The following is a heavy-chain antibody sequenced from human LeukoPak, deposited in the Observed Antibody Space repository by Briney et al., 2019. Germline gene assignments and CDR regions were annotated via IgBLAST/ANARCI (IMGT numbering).Heavy chain of an antibody. CDR1: GYSISSGYY. V-gene: IGHV4-38-2*02. CDR3: ARDRARGFGELGGTGFDP. D-gene: IGHD3-10*01. J-gene: IGHJ5*02. Sequence: SETLSLTCTVSGYSISSGYYWGWIRQPPGKGLEWIGSIYHRGSTYYNPSLKSRVTISVDTSKNQFSLRLNSVTAADTAVYYCARDRARGFGELGGTGFDPWGQGALVTVSS. CDR2: IYHRGST.